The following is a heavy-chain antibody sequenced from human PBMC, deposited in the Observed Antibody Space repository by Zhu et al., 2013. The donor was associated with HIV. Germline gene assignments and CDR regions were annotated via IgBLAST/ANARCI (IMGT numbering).Heavy chain of an antibody. CDR1: GYTFTSYG. CDR3: ARDMYADCTNGVCYYWDAFDI. D-gene: IGHD2-8*01. J-gene: IGHJ3*02. Sequence: QVQLVQSGAEVKKPGASVKVSCKASGYTFTSYGISWVRQAPGQGLEWMGWISAYNGNTNYAQKLQGRVTMTTDTSTSTAYMELRSLRSDDTAVYYCARDMYADCTNGVCYYWDAFDIWGQGTMVTVSS. CDR2: ISAYNGNT. V-gene: IGHV1-18*04.